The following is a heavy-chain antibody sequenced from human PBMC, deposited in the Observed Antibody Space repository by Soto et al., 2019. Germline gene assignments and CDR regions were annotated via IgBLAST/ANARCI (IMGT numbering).Heavy chain of an antibody. V-gene: IGHV1-18*01. CDR2: ISAYNGNT. J-gene: IGHJ4*02. Sequence: QVKLVQSGAEVKKPGASVKVSCKASGYTFTSYGISWVRQAPGQGLEWMGWISAYNGNTNYAQKLQGRVTMTTDTSPSTGYMERRSLRSDDTAVYYCASERGYYYGSGSFDYWGQGTLVTVSS. CDR3: ASERGYYYGSGSFDY. D-gene: IGHD3-10*01. CDR1: GYTFTSYG.